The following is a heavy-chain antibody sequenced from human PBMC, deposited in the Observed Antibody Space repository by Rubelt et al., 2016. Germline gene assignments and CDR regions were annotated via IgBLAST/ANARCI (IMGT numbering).Heavy chain of an antibody. CDR1: GGSFSGYY. CDR3: ARIPRAARSGWFDP. J-gene: IGHJ5*02. Sequence: QVQLQQWGAGLLKPSETLSLTCAVYGGSFSGYYWSWIRQPPGKGLEWIGEINHSGSTNYNPSLSGCVTISVDPSRNQFSLKLGAGTAAGTAVYYCARIPRAARSGWFDPWGQGTLVTVSS. V-gene: IGHV4-34*01. D-gene: IGHD6-6*01. CDR2: INHSGST.